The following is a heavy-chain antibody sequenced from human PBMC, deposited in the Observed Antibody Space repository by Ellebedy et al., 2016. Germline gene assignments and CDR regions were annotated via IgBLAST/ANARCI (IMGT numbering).Heavy chain of an antibody. V-gene: IGHV3-23*01. D-gene: IGHD3-22*01. CDR1: GFTFSSYA. CDR2: ISGSGGNT. Sequence: GESLKISCAASGFTFSSYAMSWVRQAPGKGLEWVSGISGSGGNTYYADSVKGRFTISRDGSKTTLFLQMNSLRDEETAVYYCAKEGMYSSPWRQYFDQWGQGTLVTVSS. J-gene: IGHJ4*02. CDR3: AKEGMYSSPWRQYFDQ.